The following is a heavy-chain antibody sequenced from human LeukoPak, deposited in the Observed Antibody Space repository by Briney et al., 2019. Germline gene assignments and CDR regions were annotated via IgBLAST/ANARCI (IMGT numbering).Heavy chain of an antibody. V-gene: IGHV4-59*12. CDR2: IYYSGST. CDR1: GGSISSYY. J-gene: IGHJ4*02. CDR3: ARGVIAVAGIYFDY. D-gene: IGHD6-19*01. Sequence: SETLSLTCTVSGGSISSYYWSWIRQPPGKGLEWIGYIYYSGSTNYNPSLKSRVTISVDTSKNQFSLKLSSVTAADTAVYYCARGVIAVAGIYFDYWGQGTLVTVSS.